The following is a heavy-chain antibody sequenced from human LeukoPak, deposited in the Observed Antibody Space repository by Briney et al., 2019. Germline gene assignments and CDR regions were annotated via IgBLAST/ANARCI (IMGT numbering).Heavy chain of an antibody. CDR2: IFYRGST. J-gene: IGHJ4*02. CDR1: GDSTSRYY. CDR3: ALMSDNWYFDY. Sequence: SETLSLTCTVSGDSTSRYYWSWVRQPPGKELEWIGYIFYRGSTNYDPSLKTRVTISADTSKNQFSLKLSSVTAADTAVYYCALMSDNWYFDYWGQGTLVTVS. D-gene: IGHD1-20*01. V-gene: IGHV4-59*01.